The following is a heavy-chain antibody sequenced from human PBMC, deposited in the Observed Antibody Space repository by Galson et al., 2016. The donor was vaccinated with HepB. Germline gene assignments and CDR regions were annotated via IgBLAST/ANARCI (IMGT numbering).Heavy chain of an antibody. CDR1: GYTFTSYD. CDR3: ARDYGGNSGWFDP. Sequence: SVKVSCKASGYTFTSYDLNWVRQATGQGLEWLGWMNPNSGDTGYAQKSQGRVTLTRSTSLRTAYMELRSLTSEDTAVYYCARDYGGNSGWFDPWGQGTLVTVSS. CDR2: MNPNSGDT. V-gene: IGHV1-8*01. J-gene: IGHJ5*02. D-gene: IGHD4-23*01.